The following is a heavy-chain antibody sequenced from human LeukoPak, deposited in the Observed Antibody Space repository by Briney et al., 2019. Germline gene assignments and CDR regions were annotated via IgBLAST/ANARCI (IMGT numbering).Heavy chain of an antibody. CDR2: IYYGGST. CDR1: GGSISSSDYY. CDR3: AREGHYYDSSGYYPGMAFDI. D-gene: IGHD3-22*01. J-gene: IGHJ3*02. Sequence: SETLSLTCTVSGGSISSSDYYWGWIRQPPGKGLEWIGSIYYGGSTYYNPSLKSRVTISVDTSKNQFSLKLSSVTAADTAVYYCAREGHYYDSSGYYPGMAFDIWGQGTMVTVSS. V-gene: IGHV4-39*07.